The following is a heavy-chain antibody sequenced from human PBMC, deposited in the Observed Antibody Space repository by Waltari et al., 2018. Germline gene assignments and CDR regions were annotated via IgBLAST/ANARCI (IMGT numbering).Heavy chain of an antibody. CDR3: ATDLPSVIASDY. D-gene: IGHD2-21*01. CDR2: SVPRFGTA. CDR1: GDTFSRYA. Sequence: QVQLVQSGAEVKKPGSSVKVSCKASGDTFSRYAISWVRQAPGQGLEWMGTSVPRFGTANYARKFQGRVTMTEDTSTDTAYMELSSLRSEDTAVYYCATDLPSVIASDYWGQGTLVTVSS. J-gene: IGHJ4*02. V-gene: IGHV1-69*08.